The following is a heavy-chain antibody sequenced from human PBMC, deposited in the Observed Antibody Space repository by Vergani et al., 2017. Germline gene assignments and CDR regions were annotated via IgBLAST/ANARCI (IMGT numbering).Heavy chain of an antibody. Sequence: QVQLPQWGAGLLKPSETLSLTCAVYGGSFSGYYWSWIRQPPGKGLEWIGEINHSGSTNYNPSLKSRVTISVDTSKNQFSLKLSSVTAADTAVYYCARGGASYIQLWFHKPHDYWGQGTLVTVSS. CDR2: INHSGST. J-gene: IGHJ4*02. V-gene: IGHV4-34*01. CDR1: GGSFSGYY. CDR3: ARGGASYIQLWFHKPHDY. D-gene: IGHD5-18*01.